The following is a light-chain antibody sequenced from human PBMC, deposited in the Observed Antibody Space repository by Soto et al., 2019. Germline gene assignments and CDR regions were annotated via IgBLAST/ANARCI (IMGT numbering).Light chain of an antibody. J-gene: IGLJ2*01. CDR2: EVS. CDR1: SSDVGGYNY. Sequence: QSVLTQPPSASGSPGQSVTISCTGTSSDVGGYNYVSWYQQHPGKAPKLMIYEVSKRPSGVPDRFSGYKSGNTASLTVSGLQAEDEADYYCRSYGGRQNVGFGGGTKGTVL. V-gene: IGLV2-8*01. CDR3: RSYGGRQNVG.